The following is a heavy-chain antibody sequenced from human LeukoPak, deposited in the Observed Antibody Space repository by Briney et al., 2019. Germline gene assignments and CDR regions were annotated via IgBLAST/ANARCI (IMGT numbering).Heavy chain of an antibody. D-gene: IGHD2-2*01. CDR2: INHSGST. J-gene: IGHJ6*02. Sequence: SETLSLTCAVYGGSFSGYYWSWIRQPPGKGLEWIGEINHSGSTNYNPSLKSRVTISVDTSKNQSSLKLSSVTAADTAVYYCARARGYCSSTSCYGCCYYYYYGMDVWGQGTTVTVSS. CDR1: GGSFSGYY. CDR3: ARARGYCSSTSCYGCCYYYYYGMDV. V-gene: IGHV4-34*01.